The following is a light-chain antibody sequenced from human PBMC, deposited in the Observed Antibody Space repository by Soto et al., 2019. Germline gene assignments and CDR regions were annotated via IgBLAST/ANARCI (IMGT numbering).Light chain of an antibody. V-gene: IGKV1-5*01. CDR3: LQDYDYPRT. J-gene: IGKJ1*01. CDR1: QSVSNW. Sequence: DIQMTQSPSTLSASVGERVTITCRASQSVSNWLAWYQLKPGKAPKLLIYDVSGLESGVPSRFSGSRSGTEFILTISSLQPDDFATYYCLQDYDYPRTFGQGTKVDI. CDR2: DVS.